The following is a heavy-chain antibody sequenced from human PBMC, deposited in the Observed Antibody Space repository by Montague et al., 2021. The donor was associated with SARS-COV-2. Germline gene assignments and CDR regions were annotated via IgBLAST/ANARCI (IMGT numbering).Heavy chain of an antibody. J-gene: IGHJ4*02. D-gene: IGHD3-10*01. V-gene: IGHV4-31*03. Sequence: TLSLTCSVSGDSISGSRHFWNWIRQHPGKGLEWIGYIYHTGTTHYRPSLKSRATLSVDISQNQFSLKLNSMTAADTAIYYCARGVSYGSGFLSEWGPGTLVIVSS. CDR2: IYHTGTT. CDR3: ARGVSYGSGFLSE. CDR1: GDSISGSRHF.